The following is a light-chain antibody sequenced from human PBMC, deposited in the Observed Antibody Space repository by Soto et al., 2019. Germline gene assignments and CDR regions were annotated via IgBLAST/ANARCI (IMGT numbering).Light chain of an antibody. V-gene: IGLV2-8*01. CDR1: SSDVGGYNS. CDR2: EVS. Sequence: QSALTQPPSASGSPGQSVTISCTGTSSDVGGYNSVSWYQHHPGKAPKLMMYEVSKRPSGVPDRFSGSKSANTASLTVSGLQAEDESDYYCSSYAGSSNYVFGTGTKLTVL. CDR3: SSYAGSSNYV. J-gene: IGLJ1*01.